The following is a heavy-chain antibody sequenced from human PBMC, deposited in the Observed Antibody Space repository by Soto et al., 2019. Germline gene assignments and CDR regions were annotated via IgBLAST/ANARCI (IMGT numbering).Heavy chain of an antibody. CDR3: ARDLGRGTFDY. D-gene: IGHD1-1*01. CDR2: ISYSGST. J-gene: IGHJ4*02. V-gene: IGHV4-59*01. CDR1: GGSISSYY. Sequence: QVQLQESGPGLVKPSETLSLTCTVSGGSISSYYWSWIRQAPGKGLEWIGHISYSGSTNYNPSLKSRVAISLDTSKDQFSLKLSSVTAADTAVYYCARDLGRGTFDYWGQGTLVPVSS.